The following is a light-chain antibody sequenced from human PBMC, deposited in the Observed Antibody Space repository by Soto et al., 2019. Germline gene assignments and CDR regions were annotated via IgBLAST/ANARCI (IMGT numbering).Light chain of an antibody. Sequence: EIVLTQSPHTLSLSPGERATLSCRASQRVGGNYLAWFQQKPGQAPRLLIYGASSRATGIPGRFSGSGSRTDFTLTINSLEPEDFAVYYCQHYVDSPWAFGHGTKVEIK. CDR1: QRVGGNY. V-gene: IGKV3-20*01. CDR3: QHYVDSPWA. J-gene: IGKJ1*01. CDR2: GAS.